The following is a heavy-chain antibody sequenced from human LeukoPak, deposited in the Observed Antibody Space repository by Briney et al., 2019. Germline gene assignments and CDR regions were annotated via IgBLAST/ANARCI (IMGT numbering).Heavy chain of an antibody. Sequence: SQTFSLTCAISGDSVSSNIAAWNWIRQSPSRGLEWLGRTYHRSKWYSDYAESVKSRITINPDTSKNQFSLHLDSVTPEDTAVYYCARGSSGWYWFDPWGQGTLVTVSS. CDR2: TYHRSKWYS. CDR3: ARGSSGWYWFDP. J-gene: IGHJ5*02. CDR1: GDSVSSNIAA. V-gene: IGHV6-1*01. D-gene: IGHD6-19*01.